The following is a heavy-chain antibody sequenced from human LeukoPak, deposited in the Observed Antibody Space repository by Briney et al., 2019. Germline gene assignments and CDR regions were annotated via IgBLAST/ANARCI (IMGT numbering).Heavy chain of an antibody. CDR2: INPAGNKK. Sequence: GGSLRLSCAASGLMFNGYWMHWFRQVPGKGLGWVSEINPAGNKKNYADSVWGRFTVSRDNAKDTVYLQLDRVSVGDTAVYYCARGTVGAPGFDYWGQGTLVSVSS. V-gene: IGHV3-74*01. CDR3: ARGTVGAPGFDY. CDR1: GLMFNGYW. D-gene: IGHD6-13*01. J-gene: IGHJ4*02.